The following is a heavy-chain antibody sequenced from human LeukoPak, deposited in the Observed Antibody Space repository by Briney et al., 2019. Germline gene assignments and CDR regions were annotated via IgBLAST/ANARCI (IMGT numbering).Heavy chain of an antibody. D-gene: IGHD5-24*01. V-gene: IGHV4-31*03. CDR3: ARGNGRDGYNFDY. Sequence: PSQTLSLTCIVSGGSISSGGYYWSWIRQHPGKGLEWIGYIYYSGSTYYNPSLKSRVTISVDTSKNQFSLKLSSVTAADTAVYYCARGNGRDGYNFDYWGQGTLVTVSS. CDR2: IYYSGST. CDR1: GGSISSGGYY. J-gene: IGHJ4*02.